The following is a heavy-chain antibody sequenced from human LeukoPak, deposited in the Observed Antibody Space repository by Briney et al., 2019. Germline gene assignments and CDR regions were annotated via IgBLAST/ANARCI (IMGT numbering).Heavy chain of an antibody. Sequence: GRSLRLSCAASGFTFSTYGMHWVRQAPGKGLEWVAVISDNGRNKYYGDSVKGRFTISRDNSKNMLYLQMNSLRVEDTAVYYCAKDTTTGPAEYYFDYWGQGTLVTVSP. J-gene: IGHJ4*02. CDR1: GFTFSTYG. V-gene: IGHV3-30*18. D-gene: IGHD1-14*01. CDR3: AKDTTTGPAEYYFDY. CDR2: ISDNGRNK.